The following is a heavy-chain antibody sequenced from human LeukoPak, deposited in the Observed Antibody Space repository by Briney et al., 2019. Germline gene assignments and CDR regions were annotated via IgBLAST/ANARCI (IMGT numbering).Heavy chain of an antibody. CDR2: INPNSGGT. Sequence: ASVKVSCKASGYTFTGYYMHWVRQAPGQGLEWMGWINPNSGGTNYAQKFQGRVTMTRDTSISTAYMELSSLRSDDTAVYYCTREESGTRRGWFEYWGQGTLVTVSS. J-gene: IGHJ5*01. V-gene: IGHV1-2*02. CDR3: TREESGTRRGWFEY. CDR1: GYTFTGYY.